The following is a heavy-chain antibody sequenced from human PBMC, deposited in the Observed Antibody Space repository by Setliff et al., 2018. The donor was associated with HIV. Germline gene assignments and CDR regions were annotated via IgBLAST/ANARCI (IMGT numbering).Heavy chain of an antibody. CDR3: ARMSISASVYFDY. Sequence: PSETLSLTCTVSGGSISSSSYYWGWIRQPPGKGLEWIGSIYYSGSTYYNPSLKSRVTISVDTSKNQFSLKLSSVTAADTAVYFCARMSISASVYFDYWGQGSQVTVSS. V-gene: IGHV4-39*07. CDR2: IYYSGST. D-gene: IGHD6-25*01. CDR1: GGSISSSSYY. J-gene: IGHJ4*02.